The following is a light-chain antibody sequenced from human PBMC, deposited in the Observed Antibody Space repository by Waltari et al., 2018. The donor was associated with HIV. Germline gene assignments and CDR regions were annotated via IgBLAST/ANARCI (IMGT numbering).Light chain of an antibody. CDR3: CSYAGSSLVV. J-gene: IGLJ2*01. V-gene: IGLV2-11*01. Sequence: QSALTQPRSVSGSPGQSVTIPCTGTSSDVGGYNYVPWYQQHPGKAPKLMIYDVSKRPSGVPDRFSGSKSGNTASLTISGLQAEDEADYYCCSYAGSSLVVFGGGTKLTVL. CDR2: DVS. CDR1: SSDVGGYNY.